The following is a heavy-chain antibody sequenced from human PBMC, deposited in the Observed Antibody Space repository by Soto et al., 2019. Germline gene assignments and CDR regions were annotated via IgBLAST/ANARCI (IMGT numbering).Heavy chain of an antibody. CDR2: IWPDGHKT. CDR3: VRGDIGYPNAFDV. V-gene: IGHV3-33*01. J-gene: IGHJ3*01. Sequence: QVQLVESGGGVVQPGGSLRLSCAASGFTFSDYGMHWVRRAPGKGLEWVAVIWPDGHKTLHADSVQGRFTISRDNSENIVFLEMNSLRTEDTAVYYCVRGDIGYPNAFDVWGQGTVVTVSS. CDR1: GFTFSDYG. D-gene: IGHD2-15*01.